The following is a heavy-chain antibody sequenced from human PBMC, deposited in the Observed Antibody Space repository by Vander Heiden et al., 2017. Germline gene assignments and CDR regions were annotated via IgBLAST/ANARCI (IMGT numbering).Heavy chain of an antibody. CDR3: ARQKYYYDSSGYHNDAFDI. J-gene: IGHJ3*02. D-gene: IGHD3-22*01. CDR2: IWYDGSNK. V-gene: IGHV3-33*01. CDR1: GSTSSSSG. Sequence: QVQLVESGGGVVQPGRPLTLSCAASGSTSSSSGMHWVRQASGKVLEWVAVIWYDGSNKDYADSVKVRFTISRDNSKNTLYLQMNSLRAEDTAVYYCARQKYYYDSSGYHNDAFDIWGQGTMVTVSS.